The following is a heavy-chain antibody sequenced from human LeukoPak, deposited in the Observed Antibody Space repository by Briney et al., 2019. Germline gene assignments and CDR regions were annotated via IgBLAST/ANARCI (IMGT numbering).Heavy chain of an antibody. V-gene: IGHV3-7*01. CDR2: IKQDGSEK. D-gene: IGHD2-8*01. CDR3: ARAGYCTNGVCYHAYYYYYGMDV. J-gene: IGHJ6*02. CDR1: GFTFSSYW. Sequence: PGGSLRLSCAASGFTFSSYWMSWVRQAPGKGLEWVANIKQDGSEKYYVDSVKGRFTISRDNAKNSLYLQMNSLRAEDTAVYYCARAGYCTNGVCYHAYYYYYGMDVWGRGTTVTVSS.